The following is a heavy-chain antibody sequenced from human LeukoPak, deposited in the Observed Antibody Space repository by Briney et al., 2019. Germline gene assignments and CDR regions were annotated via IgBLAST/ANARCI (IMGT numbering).Heavy chain of an antibody. CDR3: ARGRYCSSTSCHWNFDY. CDR2: INWNGGST. J-gene: IGHJ4*02. V-gene: IGHV3-20*04. Sequence: GGSLRLSCAASGFTFDVYGMSWVRQAPGKGLEWVSGINWNGGSTDYADSVRGRFTISRDNAKNSLFLQMNSLRDEDTALYYCARGRYCSSTSCHWNFDYRGQGNLVTVSS. CDR1: GFTFDVYG. D-gene: IGHD2-2*01.